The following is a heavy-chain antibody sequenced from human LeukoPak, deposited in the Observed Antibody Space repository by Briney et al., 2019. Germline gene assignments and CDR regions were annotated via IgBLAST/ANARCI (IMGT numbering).Heavy chain of an antibody. Sequence: PGRSLRLSCAASGFTFSSYGMHWVRQAPGKGLEWVAVIWYDGSNKYYAASVKGRFTISRDNSKNTLYLQMNSLRAEDTAVYYCAKGPFRGYYYYYMDVWGKGTTVTVSS. CDR3: AKGPFRGYYYYYMDV. D-gene: IGHD3-10*01. V-gene: IGHV3-33*03. J-gene: IGHJ6*03. CDR1: GFTFSSYG. CDR2: IWYDGSNK.